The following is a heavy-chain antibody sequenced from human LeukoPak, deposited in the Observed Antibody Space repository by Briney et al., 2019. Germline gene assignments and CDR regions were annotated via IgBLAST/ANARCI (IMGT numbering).Heavy chain of an antibody. CDR3: ARPISGRYDY. D-gene: IGHD3-10*01. J-gene: IGHJ4*02. CDR2: ISGGSDGT. Sequence: PGGSLRLSCPASGFTFINYAISWVRQAPGMGLEWVSGISGGSDGTYYADSVKGRFTISRDNSKNTLYLQMNSLRAEDTAVYYCARPISGRYDYWGQRNLVTVSS. V-gene: IGHV3-23*01. CDR1: GFTFINYA.